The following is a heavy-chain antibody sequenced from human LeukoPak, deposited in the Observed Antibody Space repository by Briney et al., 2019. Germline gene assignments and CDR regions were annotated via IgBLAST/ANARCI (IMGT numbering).Heavy chain of an antibody. CDR2: IYYSGST. Sequence: PSETLSLTCTVSGGSISSYYWSWIRQPPGKGLEWIGYIYYSGSTNYNPSLKSRVTISVDTSKNQFSLKLSSVTAADTAVYYCARLRSGGSLSWGQGTLVTVSS. J-gene: IGHJ5*02. V-gene: IGHV4-59*08. CDR1: GGSISSYY. D-gene: IGHD2-15*01. CDR3: ARLRSGGSLS.